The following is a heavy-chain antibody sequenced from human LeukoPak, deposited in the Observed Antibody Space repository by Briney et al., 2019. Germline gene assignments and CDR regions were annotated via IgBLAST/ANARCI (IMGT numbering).Heavy chain of an antibody. CDR2: ISGSGGST. J-gene: IGHJ4*02. V-gene: IGHV3-23*01. CDR3: AKRAPYFFDY. CDR1: GFTFSSSG. Sequence: GGSLRLSCAASGFTFSSSGMSWVRQAPGKGLEWVSSISGSGGSTYYAGPVKGRFTISRENSKKTLYLQMNSLGAEDTALYYCAKRAPYFFDYWGQGTLVTVSS.